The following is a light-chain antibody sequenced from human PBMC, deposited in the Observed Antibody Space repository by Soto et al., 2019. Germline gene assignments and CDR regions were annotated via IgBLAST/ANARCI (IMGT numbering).Light chain of an antibody. CDR1: QRISGY. V-gene: IGKV3-11*01. Sequence: EKVMTQSPATLSLSPVEIATLSFMASQRISGYLAWYQQKPGQAPRLLIYDASNRATGIPVRFSGSGSGADFTLTISSLEPEDFAVYYCQQRSNLPWTFGQGTKVDIK. J-gene: IGKJ1*01. CDR2: DAS. CDR3: QQRSNLPWT.